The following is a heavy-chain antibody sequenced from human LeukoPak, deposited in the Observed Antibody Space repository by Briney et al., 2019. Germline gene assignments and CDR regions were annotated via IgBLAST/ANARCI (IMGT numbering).Heavy chain of an antibody. CDR3: ATGIAAAGGAFDY. Sequence: ASVKVSCKVSGYTLTELSMHWVRQAPGKGLEWMGGFDPEDGETIYAQKFQGRVTMTEDTSTDTAYVELSSLRSEDTAVYYCATGIAAAGGAFDYWGQGTLVTVSS. D-gene: IGHD6-13*01. CDR1: GYTLTELS. V-gene: IGHV1-24*01. J-gene: IGHJ4*02. CDR2: FDPEDGET.